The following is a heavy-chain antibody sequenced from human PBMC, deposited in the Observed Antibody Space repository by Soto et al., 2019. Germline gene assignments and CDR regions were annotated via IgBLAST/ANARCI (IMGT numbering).Heavy chain of an antibody. CDR2: ISSSGTYI. CDR1: GFPFGLST. CDR3: AREGNYHEF. D-gene: IGHD3-10*01. V-gene: IGHV3-21*01. J-gene: IGHJ4*02. Sequence: SLRLSCETSGFPFGLSTMNWVRQAPGKGLEWVSSISSSGTYIDYADSVEGRFAISRDDAKNSVFLEMTSLRVDDTAVYYCAREGNYHEFWGQGTLVTVSS.